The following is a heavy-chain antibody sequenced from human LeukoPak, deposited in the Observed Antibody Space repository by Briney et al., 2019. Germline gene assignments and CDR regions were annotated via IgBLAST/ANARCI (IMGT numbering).Heavy chain of an antibody. CDR1: GGSISSYY. Sequence: SETLSLTCTVSGGSISSYYWSWIRQPPGKGLEWIGYIYYSGSTNYNPSLKSRVTISVDTSKNQFSLKLSSVTAADTAVYYCARREAVAGYFDYWGQGTLVTVSS. J-gene: IGHJ4*02. CDR3: ARREAVAGYFDY. D-gene: IGHD6-19*01. CDR2: IYYSGST. V-gene: IGHV4-59*08.